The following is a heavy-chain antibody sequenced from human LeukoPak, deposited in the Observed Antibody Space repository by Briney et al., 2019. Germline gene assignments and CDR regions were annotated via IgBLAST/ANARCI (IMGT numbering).Heavy chain of an antibody. Sequence: ASVKVSCKASGYTFTSYYMHWVRQAPGQGLEWMGIINPSGGSTSYAQKFQGRVTMTRDTSTSTVYMELSSLRSEDTAAYYCARGSSGWYYYYYYMDVWGKGTTVTISS. J-gene: IGHJ6*03. CDR3: ARGSSGWYYYYYYMDV. V-gene: IGHV1-46*01. CDR1: GYTFTSYY. D-gene: IGHD6-19*01. CDR2: INPSGGST.